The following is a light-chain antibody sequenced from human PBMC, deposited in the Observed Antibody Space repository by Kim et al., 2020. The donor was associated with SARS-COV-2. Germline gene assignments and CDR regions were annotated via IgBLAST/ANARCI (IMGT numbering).Light chain of an antibody. J-gene: IGKJ1*01. V-gene: IGKV3-20*01. Sequence: LSPGERATRSCRASLSVSSSYLAWYQQKPGQAPRLLIYGASSRATGIPDRFSGSGSGTDFTLTISRLEPEDFAVYYCQQYGSSRTFGQGTKVDIK. CDR1: LSVSSSY. CDR2: GAS. CDR3: QQYGSSRT.